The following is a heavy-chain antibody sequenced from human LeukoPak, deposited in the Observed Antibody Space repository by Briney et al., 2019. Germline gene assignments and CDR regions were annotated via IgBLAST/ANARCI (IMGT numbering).Heavy chain of an antibody. Sequence: PSETLSLTCAVYGGSFSGYYWSWIRQPPGKGLDWIGEINHSGSTNYNPSLKSRVTISVDTSKNQFSLKLSSVTAADTAVYYCARVMKRGAYGYWGQGTLVTVSS. D-gene: IGHD3-16*01. CDR1: GGSFSGYY. J-gene: IGHJ4*02. V-gene: IGHV4-34*01. CDR2: INHSGST. CDR3: ARVMKRGAYGY.